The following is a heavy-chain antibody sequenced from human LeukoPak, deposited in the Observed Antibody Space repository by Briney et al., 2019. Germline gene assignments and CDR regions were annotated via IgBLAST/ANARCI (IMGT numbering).Heavy chain of an antibody. CDR1: GFTFDDYA. CDR3: ARGPSGYHNT. J-gene: IGHJ4*02. D-gene: IGHD5-12*01. Sequence: GGSLRLSCAASGFTFDDYAMHWVRQAPGKGLEWVSGISWNSGSIGYADSVKGRFTISRDNAKNSLYLQMNSLRAEDTALYYCARGPSGYHNTGGQGTLVTVSS. CDR2: ISWNSGSI. V-gene: IGHV3-9*01.